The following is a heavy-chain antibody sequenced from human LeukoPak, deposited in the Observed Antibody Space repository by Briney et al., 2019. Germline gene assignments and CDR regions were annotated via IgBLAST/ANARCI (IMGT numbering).Heavy chain of an antibody. Sequence: GESLKISCKGSGYSFTSYWIGWVRQMPGKGLEWMGIIYPGDSDTRYSPSFQGQVTISADKSISTAYLQWSSLKASDTAMYYCARHGDSSSFKNWFDPWGQGTLVTVPS. D-gene: IGHD3-22*01. CDR2: IYPGDSDT. CDR1: GYSFTSYW. CDR3: ARHGDSSSFKNWFDP. J-gene: IGHJ5*02. V-gene: IGHV5-51*01.